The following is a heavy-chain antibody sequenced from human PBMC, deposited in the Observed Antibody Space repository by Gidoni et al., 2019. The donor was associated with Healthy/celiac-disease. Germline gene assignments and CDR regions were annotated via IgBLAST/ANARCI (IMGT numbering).Heavy chain of an antibody. J-gene: IGHJ5*02. CDR1: GFSLSTSGVG. CDR2: IYWDDDK. Sequence: QITLKESGPTLVKPTQTLTLTCTFSGFSLSTSGVGVGWIRQPPGQALEWLALIYWDDDKRYSPSLKSRLTITKDTSKNQVVLTMTNMDPVDTATYYCAHSDDGYSSGWFDPWGQGTLVTGSS. CDR3: AHSDDGYSSGWFDP. V-gene: IGHV2-5*02. D-gene: IGHD6-19*01.